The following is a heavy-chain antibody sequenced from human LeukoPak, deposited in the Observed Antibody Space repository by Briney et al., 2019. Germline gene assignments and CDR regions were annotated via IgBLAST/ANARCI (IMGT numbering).Heavy chain of an antibody. CDR1: GFTFSSYS. V-gene: IGHV3-21*01. J-gene: IGHJ4*02. CDR2: ISSSSSYI. CDR3: ARDLLVGGSGYHY. Sequence: GGSLRLSCAASGFTFSSYSMNWVRQAPGKGLEWVSSISSSSSYIYYADSVKGRFTISRDNAKNSLYLQMNSLRAEDTAVYYCARDLLVGGSGYHYWGQGPLVTVSS. D-gene: IGHD3-22*01.